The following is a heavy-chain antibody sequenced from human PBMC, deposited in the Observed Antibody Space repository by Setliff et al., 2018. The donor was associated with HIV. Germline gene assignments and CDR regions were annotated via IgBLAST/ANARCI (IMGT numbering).Heavy chain of an antibody. CDR1: GFTFGNYA. J-gene: IGHJ5*02. CDR3: VKGQGFCSMTSCALDWFGP. Sequence: GGSLRLSCAASGFTFGNYAMHWVRQAPGEGLDWVSGISGSGGENDPTYYENSVMGRFIISRDNSKNTLYLHMNSLRVEDSAIYYCVKGQGFCSMTSCALDWFGPWGQGTLVTVSS. D-gene: IGHD2-2*01. CDR2: ISGSGGENDPT. V-gene: IGHV3-23*01.